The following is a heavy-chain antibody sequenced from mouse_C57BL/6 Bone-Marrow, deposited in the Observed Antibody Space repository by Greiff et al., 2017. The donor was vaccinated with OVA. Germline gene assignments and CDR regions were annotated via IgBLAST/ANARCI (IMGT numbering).Heavy chain of an antibody. J-gene: IGHJ3*01. CDR1: GFTFSSYG. D-gene: IGHD1-1*01. CDR2: ISSGGSYT. Sequence: EVHLVESGGDLVKPGGSLKLSCAASGFTFSSYGMSWVRQTPDKRLEWVATISSGGSYTYYPDSVKGRFTISRDNAKNTLYLQMSSLKSEDTAMYYCARRKIYYYGSSYGFAYWGQGTLVTVSA. CDR3: ARRKIYYYGSSYGFAY. V-gene: IGHV5-6*01.